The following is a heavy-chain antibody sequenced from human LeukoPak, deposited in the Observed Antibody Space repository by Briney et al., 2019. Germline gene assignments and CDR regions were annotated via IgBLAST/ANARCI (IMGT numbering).Heavy chain of an antibody. CDR3: ARNLLRSGLYVDY. Sequence: PGGSLRLSCAASGFSVRDNYLSWVRQAPGKGLEWVSVIYAGGTTYYADSVKGRFTISRDNSKNTLYLQMNSLRAEDTGVYYCARNLLRSGLYVDYWGQGALVTVSS. CDR1: GFSVRDNY. V-gene: IGHV3-53*01. J-gene: IGHJ4*02. D-gene: IGHD6-19*01. CDR2: IYAGGTT.